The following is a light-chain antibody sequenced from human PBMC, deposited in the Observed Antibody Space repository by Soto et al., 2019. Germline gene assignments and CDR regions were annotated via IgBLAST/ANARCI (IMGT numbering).Light chain of an antibody. CDR3: LQHNTYPWT. Sequence: EIVLTQSPATLSLSPGERATLSCRASQSVSSYLAWYQQKPGQAPRLLIYDVSNRATGIPARFSGSGSGTEFTLTISSLQPEDFATYYCLQHNTYPWTFGQGTKVDI. CDR1: QSVSSY. CDR2: DVS. V-gene: IGKV3-11*01. J-gene: IGKJ1*01.